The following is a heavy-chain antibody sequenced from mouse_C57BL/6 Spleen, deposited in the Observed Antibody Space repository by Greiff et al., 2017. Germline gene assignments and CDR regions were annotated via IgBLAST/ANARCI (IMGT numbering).Heavy chain of an antibody. CDR3: AIRYDYVAMDY. CDR1: GYTFPTYP. J-gene: IGHJ4*01. CDR2: FHPYHDVT. Sequence: SGAELVKPGASVKMSCKASGYTFPTYPIAWMKQNHGKSLEWIGNFHPYHDVTTYTERFKGKATLTVANSSSTVYLELSRLTSYDSAVFFCAIRYDYVAMDYWGQGTSVTVSS. V-gene: IGHV1-47*01. D-gene: IGHD2-4*01.